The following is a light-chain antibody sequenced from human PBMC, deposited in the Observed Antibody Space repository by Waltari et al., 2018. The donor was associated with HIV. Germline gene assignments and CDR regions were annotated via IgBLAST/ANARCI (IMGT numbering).Light chain of an antibody. Sequence: SSVLTQPPSVSVAPGKTASITCGGTNIVHWYPQKPGQAPVLVIYDDSDRPSGIPERFSGSNSGNTATLTISRVEAGDEADYYCQVWDSTTNHVVFGGGTKLTVL. V-gene: IGLV3-21*04. J-gene: IGLJ2*01. CDR2: DDS. CDR3: QVWDSTTNHVV. CDR1: NIV.